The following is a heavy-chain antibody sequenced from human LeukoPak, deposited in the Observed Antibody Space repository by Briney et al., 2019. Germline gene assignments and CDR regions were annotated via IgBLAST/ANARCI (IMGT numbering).Heavy chain of an antibody. V-gene: IGHV3-23*01. CDR1: GFTFSSYA. D-gene: IGHD3-3*01. J-gene: IGHJ4*02. CDR2: ISCSGGST. CDR3: AKEGATIFGVVITPPDKFDY. Sequence: GGSLRLSCAASGFTFSSYAMSWVRQAPGKGLEWVSAISCSGGSTYYADSVKGRFTISRDNSKNTLYLQMNSLRAEDTAVYYCAKEGATIFGVVITPPDKFDYWGQGTLVTVSS.